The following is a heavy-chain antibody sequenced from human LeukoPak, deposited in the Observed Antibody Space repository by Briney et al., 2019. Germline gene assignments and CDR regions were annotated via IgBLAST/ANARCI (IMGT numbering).Heavy chain of an antibody. CDR2: ISGSGGST. J-gene: IGHJ4*02. V-gene: IGHV3-23*01. CDR3: AKDPPQGSSYSMFAY. D-gene: IGHD3-22*01. CDR1: GFTFSSYA. Sequence: GGSLRLSCAASGFTFSSYAMSWVRQAPGKGLEWVSAISGSGGSTYYADSVKGRFTISRDNSKNTLYLQMNSLRTEDTAVYYCAKDPPQGSSYSMFAYWGQGTLVTVSS.